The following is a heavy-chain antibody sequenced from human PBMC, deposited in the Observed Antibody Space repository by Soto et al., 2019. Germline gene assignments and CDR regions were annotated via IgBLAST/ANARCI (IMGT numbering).Heavy chain of an antibody. CDR3: ARVTTFYDILTSSYALNYFDY. D-gene: IGHD3-9*01. CDR2: IYAGGNT. Sequence: PRGSLLVSCASSGFSVTINYMTWVRQAPGKGLDSVSVIYAGGNTYYPDSVKGRFTISSDNSKNTLFLQMNNLRAEDTAVYYCARVTTFYDILTSSYALNYFDYWGQGTRVTVSS. V-gene: IGHV3-53*01. J-gene: IGHJ4*02. CDR1: GFSVTINY.